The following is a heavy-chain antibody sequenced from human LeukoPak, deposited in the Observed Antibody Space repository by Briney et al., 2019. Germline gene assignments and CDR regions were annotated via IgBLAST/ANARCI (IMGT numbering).Heavy chain of an antibody. Sequence: ASVKVSCKASGYTFDENHIHWVRQAPGQGPEWMGWINPKSGATDPAQQLQGRLTMTRDTSIGTASMDLSGLRLDDTGIYYCARAGDESTGHYDSLHFWGQGTMVTVSS. V-gene: IGHV1-2*02. J-gene: IGHJ3*01. CDR3: ARAGDESTGHYDSLHF. CDR2: INPKSGAT. CDR1: GYTFDENH. D-gene: IGHD2-21*01.